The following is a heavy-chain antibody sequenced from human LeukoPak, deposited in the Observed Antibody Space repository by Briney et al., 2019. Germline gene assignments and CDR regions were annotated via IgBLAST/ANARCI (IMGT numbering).Heavy chain of an antibody. CDR2: ISTSSTYI. V-gene: IGHV3-21*01. D-gene: IGHD1-1*01. J-gene: IGHJ2*01. Sequence: GGSLRLSCAASGFTFSSYSMNWVRQAPGKGLEWVSSISTSSTYIYYADSVKGRFTISRDNAKNSLYLQMNSLRAEDTAVYYCARAPERTWYSDLWGRGTLVTVSS. CDR1: GFTFSSYS. CDR3: ARAPERTWYSDL.